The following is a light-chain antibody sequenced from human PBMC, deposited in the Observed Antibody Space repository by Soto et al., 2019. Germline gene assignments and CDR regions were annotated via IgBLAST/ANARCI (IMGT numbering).Light chain of an antibody. Sequence: ERVMTQSPATLSVSPGERATLSCRASQTVNNNLAWYQQTPGQAPRLLIYGASTRATGIPARFSGSGSGTEFTLTNSSLQSEDFAIYYCQQYNNWPRTFGQGTKVEIK. CDR3: QQYNNWPRT. J-gene: IGKJ1*01. CDR2: GAS. V-gene: IGKV3-15*01. CDR1: QTVNNN.